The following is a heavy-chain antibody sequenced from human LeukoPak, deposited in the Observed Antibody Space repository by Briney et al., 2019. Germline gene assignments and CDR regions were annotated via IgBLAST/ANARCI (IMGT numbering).Heavy chain of an antibody. V-gene: IGHV4-4*02. J-gene: IGHJ4*02. CDR2: IHHSGGI. Sequence: KSSETLSLTCAVSGDSISSDIWWNWVRQPPGKGLEWIGEIHHSGGINYNPSLKSRITISIDTSKNQFSLKLTSVTAADTAVYYCARGRLADHVDYWGQGTLVTVSS. CDR3: ARGRLADHVDY. D-gene: IGHD1-14*01. CDR1: GDSISSDIW.